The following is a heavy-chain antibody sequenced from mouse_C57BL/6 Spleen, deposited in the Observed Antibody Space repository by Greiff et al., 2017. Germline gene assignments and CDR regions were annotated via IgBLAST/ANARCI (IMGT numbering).Heavy chain of an antibody. J-gene: IGHJ2*01. CDR1: GYTFTSYW. Sequence: QVQLQQPGAELVMPGASVKLSCKASGYTFTSYWMHWVKQRPGQGLEWIGEIDPSDSYTNYNQKFKGKSTLTVDKSSSTAYMQLSSLTSEDSAVYYCARTLPELDYFDYWGQGTTLTVSS. CDR3: ARTLPELDYFDY. D-gene: IGHD4-1*01. CDR2: IDPSDSYT. V-gene: IGHV1-69*01.